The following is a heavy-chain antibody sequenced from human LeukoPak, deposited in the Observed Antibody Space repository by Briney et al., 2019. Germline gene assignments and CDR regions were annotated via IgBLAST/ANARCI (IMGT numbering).Heavy chain of an antibody. J-gene: IGHJ1*01. CDR2: IYYSGRT. CDR1: GGAISSSSYY. Sequence: SETLSLTCTVSGGAISSSSYYWGWIRQPPGKGLEWIGSIYYSGRTYYNPSLNSRVTISIDTCKNQFSLNLSSVTAADTAVYYCARRRYYDSTGYLGWGQGTLVTVSS. CDR3: ARRRYYDSTGYLG. D-gene: IGHD3-22*01. V-gene: IGHV4-39*01.